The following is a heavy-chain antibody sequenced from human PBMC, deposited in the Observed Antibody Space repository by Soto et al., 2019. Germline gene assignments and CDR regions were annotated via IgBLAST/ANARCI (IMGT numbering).Heavy chain of an antibody. Sequence: QAHLAQSGAEVKKPGSSVTVSCKASGGTFNSYGISWVRQAPGQGLDWMGVIIPLYGTVNYAQKFQGRVSITADTSTSTAYMDLNSLRSDDTAGYYCARVRVIRGVIPSHFGLWGQGTQVTVSS. CDR3: ARVRVIRGVIPSHFGL. CDR2: IIPLYGTV. CDR1: GGTFNSYG. V-gene: IGHV1-69*06. D-gene: IGHD3-10*01. J-gene: IGHJ4*02.